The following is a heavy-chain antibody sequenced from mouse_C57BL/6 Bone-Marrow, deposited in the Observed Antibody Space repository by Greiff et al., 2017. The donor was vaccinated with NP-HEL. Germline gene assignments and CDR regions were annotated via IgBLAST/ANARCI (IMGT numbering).Heavy chain of an antibody. CDR3: ARSDGSPFAY. CDR1: GYTFTSYW. CDR2: IDPSDSYT. J-gene: IGHJ3*01. V-gene: IGHV1-69*01. D-gene: IGHD2-3*01. Sequence: QVQLQQPGAELVMPGASVKLSCKASGYTFTSYWMHWVKQRPGQGLEWIGEIDPSDSYTNYNQKFKGKSTLTVDKSSSTAYMQLSSLTSEDSAVYYCARSDGSPFAYWGQWTLVTVSA.